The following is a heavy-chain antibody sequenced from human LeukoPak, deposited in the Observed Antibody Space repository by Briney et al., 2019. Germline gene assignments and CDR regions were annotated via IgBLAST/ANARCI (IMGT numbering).Heavy chain of an antibody. Sequence: ASVKVSCKASGYPFTSYYINWVRQAPGQGLEWVGWISVYNGDTNYAQNFQGRVTMTTDTSTDTAYMELRSLRYDDTAVYYCARDGLSYTNPNNWFDPWGQGTLVTVSS. J-gene: IGHJ5*02. CDR3: ARDGLSYTNPNNWFDP. D-gene: IGHD2-2*02. CDR1: GYPFTSYY. V-gene: IGHV1-18*01. CDR2: ISVYNGDT.